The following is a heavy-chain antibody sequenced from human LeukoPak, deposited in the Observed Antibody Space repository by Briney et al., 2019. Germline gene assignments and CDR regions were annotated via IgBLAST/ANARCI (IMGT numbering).Heavy chain of an antibody. CDR3: AKDHYDSSGYYSGNWFDP. CDR1: GFTVSSYG. J-gene: IGHJ5*02. CDR2: IRYDGSNK. V-gene: IGHV3-30*02. Sequence: GGSLRLSCAASGFTVSSYGMHWVRQAPGKGLEWGAFIRYDGSNKYYADSVKGRFTISRDNSKNTLYLQMNSLRAEDTAVYYCAKDHYDSSGYYSGNWFDPWGQGTLVTVSS. D-gene: IGHD3-22*01.